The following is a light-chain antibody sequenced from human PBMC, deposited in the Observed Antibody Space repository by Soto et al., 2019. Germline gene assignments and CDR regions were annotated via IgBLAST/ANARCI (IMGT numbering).Light chain of an antibody. Sequence: DIQMTQSPSTLSASVGDRVTITCRASQSISSWLAWYQQKPGKAPKLLIYDASSLESGVPSRFSGSGSGTECTLTISSLQPDALATYDCQQYNSYSPFSFGQGTKLEIK. CDR1: QSISSW. V-gene: IGKV1-5*01. CDR3: QQYNSYSPFS. J-gene: IGKJ2*01. CDR2: DAS.